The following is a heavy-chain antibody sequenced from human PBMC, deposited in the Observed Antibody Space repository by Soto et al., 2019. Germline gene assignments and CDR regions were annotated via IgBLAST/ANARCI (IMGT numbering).Heavy chain of an antibody. CDR3: ARELLPYGDYYSYGMDV. CDR1: GFTFSSYA. CDR2: ISYDGSNK. D-gene: IGHD4-17*01. V-gene: IGHV3-30*04. Sequence: GGSLRLSCAASGFTFSSYAMHWVRQAPGKGLEWVAVISYDGSNKYYADSVKGRFTISRDNSKNTLYLQMNSLRAEDTAVYYCARELLPYGDYYSYGMDVWGQGTTVTVSS. J-gene: IGHJ6*02.